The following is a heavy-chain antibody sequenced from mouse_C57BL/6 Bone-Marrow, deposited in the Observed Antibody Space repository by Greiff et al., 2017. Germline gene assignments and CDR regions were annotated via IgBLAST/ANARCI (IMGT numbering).Heavy chain of an antibody. CDR3: AIYYYGSSYV. Sequence: QVQLQQPGAELVKPGASVKMSCKASGYTFTSYWITWVKQRPGQGLEWIGDIYPGSGSTNYNEKFKSKATLTVDTSSRTAYMQISSLASDDSAFYCCAIYYYGSSYVWGTGTTVTVSS. D-gene: IGHD1-1*01. CDR1: GYTFTSYW. CDR2: IYPGSGST. J-gene: IGHJ1*03. V-gene: IGHV1-55*01.